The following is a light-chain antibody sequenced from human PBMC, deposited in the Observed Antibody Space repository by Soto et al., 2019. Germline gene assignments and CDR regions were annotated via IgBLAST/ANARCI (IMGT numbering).Light chain of an antibody. J-gene: IGLJ2*01. CDR2: LEGSGTY. CDR1: SGHSNNI. V-gene: IGLV4-60*03. Sequence: QLVLTQSSSASASLGSSVKLTCTLDSGHSNNIIAWHQQQPGMAPRYLMKLEGSGTYTKGSGVPDRFSGSSSGADRYLTISNLQSEDEAVYHCETWDSNTHSPFGGGTKVTVL. CDR3: ETWDSNTHSP.